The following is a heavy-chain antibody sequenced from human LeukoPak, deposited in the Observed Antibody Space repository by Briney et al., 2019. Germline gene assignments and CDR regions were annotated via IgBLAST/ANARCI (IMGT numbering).Heavy chain of an antibody. Sequence: QPGGSLRLSCAASGFTFSSHTMSWVRQAPGKGLEWVSGISGSGGKTYYADSVRGRFSISRDNSKNTLYLRMNSLRAEDTAIYYCAKKRCRSECYYAADYWGQGTLVTVLS. D-gene: IGHD2-21*01. J-gene: IGHJ4*02. V-gene: IGHV3-23*01. CDR3: AKKRCRSECYYAADY. CDR1: GFTFSSHT. CDR2: ISGSGGKT.